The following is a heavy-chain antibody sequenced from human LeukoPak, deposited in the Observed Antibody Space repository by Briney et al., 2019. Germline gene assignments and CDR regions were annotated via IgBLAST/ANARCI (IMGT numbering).Heavy chain of an antibody. CDR1: GGSISSYY. D-gene: IGHD1-1*01. J-gene: IGHJ5*02. V-gene: IGHV4-59*01. CDR3: ARGDWNDGRSWFDP. Sequence: KSSETLSLTCTASGGSISSYYWSWIRQPPGKGLEWIGYIYYSGSTNYNPSLKSRVTISVDTSKNQFSLKLSSVTAADTAVYYCARGDWNDGRSWFDPWGQGTLVTVSS. CDR2: IYYSGST.